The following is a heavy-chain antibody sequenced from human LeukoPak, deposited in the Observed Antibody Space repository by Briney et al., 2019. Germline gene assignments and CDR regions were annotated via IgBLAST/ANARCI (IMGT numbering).Heavy chain of an antibody. CDR1: GGPMSNRSYY. J-gene: IGHJ4*02. D-gene: IGHD2-8*02. V-gene: IGHV4-39*01. Sequence: PSETLSLTCTVSGGPMSNRSYYWGWIRQSPGKGLEWIGSNYYNESTYYNPSFKSRVTIHVDMSENQFSLRLNSVTAADTAVYYCARGYSTGTPFFDYWGQGILVTVSS. CDR2: NYYNEST. CDR3: ARGYSTGTPFFDY.